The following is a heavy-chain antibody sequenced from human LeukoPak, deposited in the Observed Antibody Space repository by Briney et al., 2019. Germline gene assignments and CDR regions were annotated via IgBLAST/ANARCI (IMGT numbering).Heavy chain of an antibody. V-gene: IGHV5-51*01. Sequence: GESLKISCKGSGYSFTSYWIAWVRQMPGKGLEWMGIIYPGDSDTRYSPSFQGQVTISADKSISTAYLQWSSLKASDTAMYYCARKVGYSSSWYLASWFDPWGQGTLVTVSS. CDR1: GYSFTSYW. CDR2: IYPGDSDT. CDR3: ARKVGYSSSWYLASWFDP. D-gene: IGHD6-13*01. J-gene: IGHJ5*02.